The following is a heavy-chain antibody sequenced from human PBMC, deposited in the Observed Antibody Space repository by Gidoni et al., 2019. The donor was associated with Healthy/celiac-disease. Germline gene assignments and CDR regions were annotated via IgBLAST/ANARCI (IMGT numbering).Heavy chain of an antibody. Sequence: QVKLQESGPGLVKPSQTLSLTCTVSGGSISSGGYYWSWIRQHQGKGLEWIGYIYCSGSTYYNPALKSRVTISVDTSKNQFSLKLSSLTAADTAVYYCARDHYGDYGGDWFDPWGQGTLVTVSS. D-gene: IGHD4-17*01. CDR2: IYCSGST. J-gene: IGHJ5*02. V-gene: IGHV4-31*03. CDR3: ARDHYGDYGGDWFDP. CDR1: GGSISSGGYY.